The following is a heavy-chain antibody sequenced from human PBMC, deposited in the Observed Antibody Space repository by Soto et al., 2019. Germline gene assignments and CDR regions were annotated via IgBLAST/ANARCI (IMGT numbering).Heavy chain of an antibody. D-gene: IGHD6-25*01. CDR1: GFNFGDYY. Sequence: AGGSLRLSSAASGFNFGDYYMSWIRQAPGKGLEWVSYISSSGSTIYYADSVKGRFTISRDNAKDSLYLQMNSLRAEDTAVYYCARGQSGYYYYMDVWGKGTTVTVSS. V-gene: IGHV3-11*01. CDR2: ISSSGSTI. J-gene: IGHJ6*03. CDR3: ARGQSGYYYYMDV.